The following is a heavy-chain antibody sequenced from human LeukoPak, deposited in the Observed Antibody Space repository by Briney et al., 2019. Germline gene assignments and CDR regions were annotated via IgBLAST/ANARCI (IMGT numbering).Heavy chain of an antibody. CDR3: ARDYGLRLLESRTLDV. V-gene: IGHV3-48*01. D-gene: IGHD3-3*01. CDR2: ISTSSSTI. CDR1: GFPFSSYS. J-gene: IGHJ6*03. Sequence: GGSLRLSCAASGFPFSSYSMDWVRQAPGRGLEWISYISTSSSTIYYADSVKGRFTISRDNAKNSLFLQMNSLRAEDTAVYFCARDYGLRLLESRTLDVWGKGTTVTVSS.